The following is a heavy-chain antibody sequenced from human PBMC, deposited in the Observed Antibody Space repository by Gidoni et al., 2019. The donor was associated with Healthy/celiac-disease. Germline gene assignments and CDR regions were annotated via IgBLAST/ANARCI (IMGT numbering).Heavy chain of an antibody. CDR1: GFTFSNAW. D-gene: IGHD6-13*01. V-gene: IGHV3-15*01. Sequence: EVPLVESGGGLVKPGGSLGLTCAASGFTFSNAWMSWVRPAPGKGLVWVSRIKSKTYGGTTVYAAPWKGRFTITSDDSINTLYLQMNSLNTEDTAVYYCTTGPSAAASPDYWGQGTLVTVSS. J-gene: IGHJ4*02. CDR2: IKSKTYGGTT. CDR3: TTGPSAAASPDY.